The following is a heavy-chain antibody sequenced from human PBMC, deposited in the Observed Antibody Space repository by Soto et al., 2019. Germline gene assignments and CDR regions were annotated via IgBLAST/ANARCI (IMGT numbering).Heavy chain of an antibody. CDR3: VRDSRTGCSSINCYMH. D-gene: IGHD2-15*01. Sequence: QLQLRESGPGLVQPSGTLSLTCDVSGDSLTNNHWWSWVRQAPVKGREWIGEIWHTGRPNYNPSLKSRVAISIDKSKNQFSLKLSSVTAADTAVYYCVRDSRTGCSSINCYMHWGQGTLVTVSS. V-gene: IGHV4-4*02. CDR2: IWHTGRP. J-gene: IGHJ4*02. CDR1: GDSLTNNHW.